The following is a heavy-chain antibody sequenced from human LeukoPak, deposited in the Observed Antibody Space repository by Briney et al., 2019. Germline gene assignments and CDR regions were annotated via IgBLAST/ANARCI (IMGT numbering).Heavy chain of an antibody. D-gene: IGHD3-10*01. V-gene: IGHV3-48*03. Sequence: PGGSLRLSCAASGFTFGRHWMSWVRQAPGKELEWVSYISTNGRTIYYADSVKGRFTMSRDNAKNSLYLQMNTLRVEDTAVYYCARDYRGYSMDVWGKGTTVTISS. CDR1: GFTFGRHW. CDR3: ARDYRGYSMDV. CDR2: ISTNGRTI. J-gene: IGHJ6*03.